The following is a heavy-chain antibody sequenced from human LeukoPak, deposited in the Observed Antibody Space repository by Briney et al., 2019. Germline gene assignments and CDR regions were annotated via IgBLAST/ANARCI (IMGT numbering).Heavy chain of an antibody. CDR2: IYYSGST. CDR1: GGSISSSSYY. Sequence: SETLSLTCTVSGGSISSSSYYWGWIRQPPGKGLEWIGSIYYSGSTNYNPSLKSRVTTSVDTSKNQFSLKLSSVTAADTAVYYCARHRYGSDTSCFGFWGQGTLVTVSS. D-gene: IGHD2-2*01. J-gene: IGHJ4*02. V-gene: IGHV4-39*07. CDR3: ARHRYGSDTSCFGF.